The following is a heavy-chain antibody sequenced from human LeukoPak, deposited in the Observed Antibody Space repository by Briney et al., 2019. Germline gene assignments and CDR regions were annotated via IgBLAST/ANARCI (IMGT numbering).Heavy chain of an antibody. CDR3: ARHYRYSYGSEFDY. CDR1: GGSFSGYY. D-gene: IGHD5-18*01. V-gene: IGHV4-34*01. J-gene: IGHJ4*02. Sequence: SETLSLTCAVYGGSFSGYYWSWIRQPPGKGLEWIGEINHSGSTNYNPSLKSRVTISVDTSKNQFSLKLSSVTAADTAVYYCARHYRYSYGSEFDYWGQGTLVTVSS. CDR2: INHSGST.